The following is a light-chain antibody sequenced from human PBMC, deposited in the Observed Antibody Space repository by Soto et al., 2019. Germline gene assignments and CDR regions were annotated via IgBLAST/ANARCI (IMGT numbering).Light chain of an antibody. Sequence: QSALTQPASVSGSPGQSITISCTGTSSDVGGYRYVSWFQHHPGKAPKLIIYEVSNRPSGISDRFSGSKSGNTASLTISGLIAEQEADYDFNSDTSTTPYGFGSGTKVTVL. CDR2: EVS. V-gene: IGLV2-14*01. J-gene: IGLJ1*01. CDR3: NSDTSTTPYG. CDR1: SSDVGGYRY.